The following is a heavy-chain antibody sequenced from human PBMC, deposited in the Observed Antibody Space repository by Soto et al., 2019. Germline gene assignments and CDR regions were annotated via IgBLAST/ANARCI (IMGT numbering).Heavy chain of an antibody. CDR1: GYTFTSYY. Sequence: ASVKVSCKASGYTFTSYYMHWVRQAPGQGLEWMGIINPSGGSTSYAQKFQGRVTMTRDTSTGTVYMELSSLRSEDTAVYYCAREEYDILTGYYLGGSGYWGQGTLVTVSS. D-gene: IGHD3-9*01. J-gene: IGHJ4*02. CDR3: AREEYDILTGYYLGGSGY. V-gene: IGHV1-46*03. CDR2: INPSGGST.